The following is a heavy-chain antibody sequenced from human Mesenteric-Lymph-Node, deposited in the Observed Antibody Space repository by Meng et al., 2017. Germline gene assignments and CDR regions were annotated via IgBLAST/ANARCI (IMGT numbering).Heavy chain of an antibody. CDR3: VRDTRRGGGWFDP. J-gene: IGHJ5*02. D-gene: IGHD3-10*01. Sequence: QVQFQASGSGLVRPSQTLSLTCAVSGDSITSGDYSWTWIRQPPGKGLEWIGYIYHGVNIYYTPSLRSRVTISVDKSRNQFSLKLTSVSAADTAVYYCVRDTRRGGGWFDPWGQGVLVTVSS. CDR1: GDSITSGDYS. CDR2: IYHGVNI. V-gene: IGHV4-30-2*01.